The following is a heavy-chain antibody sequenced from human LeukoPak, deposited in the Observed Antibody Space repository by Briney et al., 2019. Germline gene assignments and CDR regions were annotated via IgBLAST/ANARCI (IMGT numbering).Heavy chain of an antibody. CDR1: GFTFSSYW. CDR2: ISGSGGST. CDR3: AKAITMIVVVITIDY. J-gene: IGHJ4*02. Sequence: GGSLRLSCAASGFTFSSYWMSWVRQAPGKGLEWVSAISGSGGSTYYADSVKGRFTISRGNSKNTLYLQMNSLRAEDTAVYYCAKAITMIVVVITIDYWGQGTLVTVSS. V-gene: IGHV3-23*01. D-gene: IGHD3-22*01.